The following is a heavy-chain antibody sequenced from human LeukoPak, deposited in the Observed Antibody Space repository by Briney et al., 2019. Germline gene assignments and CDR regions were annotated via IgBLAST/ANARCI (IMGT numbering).Heavy chain of an antibody. J-gene: IGHJ4*02. D-gene: IGHD3-22*01. CDR3: ARVMNYYDSSGYYGY. V-gene: IGHV3-48*01. CDR1: GFTFSSYS. CDR2: ISSSSSTI. Sequence: GGSLRLSCAASGFTFSSYSMNWVRQAPGKGLEWVSYISSSSSTIYYADSVKGRFTISRDNAKNSLYLQMNSLRAEDTAVYYCARVMNYYDSSGYYGYWGQGTLVTVSS.